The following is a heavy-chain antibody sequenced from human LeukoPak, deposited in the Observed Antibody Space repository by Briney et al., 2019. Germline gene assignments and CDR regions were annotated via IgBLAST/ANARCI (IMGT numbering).Heavy chain of an antibody. CDR3: ARDLPPEVATNRYDY. Sequence: GASVKVSCKASGDTFTRYYMHWVRQAPGQGLEWMGIINPSTGSTGYAQKFQGRVTMTRDMSTSTVYMELSSLRSEDTAVYYCARDLPPEVATNRYDYWGQGTLVTVSS. V-gene: IGHV1-46*01. CDR2: INPSTGST. CDR1: GDTFTRYY. J-gene: IGHJ4*02. D-gene: IGHD5-24*01.